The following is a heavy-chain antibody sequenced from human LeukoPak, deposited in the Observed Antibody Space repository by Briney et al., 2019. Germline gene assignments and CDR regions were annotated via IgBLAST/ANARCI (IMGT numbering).Heavy chain of an antibody. V-gene: IGHV3-23*01. Sequence: GGSLRLSCIASGFTVSSKYMSWVRQAPGKGLEWVSSISDSSSSTYYADSVKGRFTISRDNSKNTLYLQMNSLRAEDTAIYYCAKSRRAVGINPADYWGQGTLVTVSS. CDR3: AKSRRAVGINPADY. D-gene: IGHD6-13*01. CDR2: ISDSSSST. CDR1: GFTVSSKY. J-gene: IGHJ4*02.